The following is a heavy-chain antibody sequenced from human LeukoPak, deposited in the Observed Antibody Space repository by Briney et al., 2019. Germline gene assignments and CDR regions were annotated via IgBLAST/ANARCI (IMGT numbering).Heavy chain of an antibody. CDR3: AKGENYYDSSGPEDY. V-gene: IGHV3-23*01. D-gene: IGHD3-22*01. Sequence: GGSLRLSCAASGFTFSSYAMSWVRQAPGKGLEWVSAISGSGGSTYYADSVKGRFTISRDNSKNTLYLQMNSLRAEDTAVYYCAKGENYYDSSGPEDYWGQGTLVTVSS. J-gene: IGHJ4*02. CDR2: ISGSGGST. CDR1: GFTFSSYA.